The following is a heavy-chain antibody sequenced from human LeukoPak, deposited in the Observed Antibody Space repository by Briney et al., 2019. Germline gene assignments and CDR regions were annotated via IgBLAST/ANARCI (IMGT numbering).Heavy chain of an antibody. J-gene: IGHJ4*02. V-gene: IGHV1-18*01. CDR2: SGTSDTNT. CDR3: TRGGLVSDY. D-gene: IGHD2-8*02. CDR1: GYTSQNFG. Sequence: ASVTLSCTPSGYTSQNFGITWVRHAPGQGLEWMGWSGTSDTNTNYAQKFQGRVTMTTDTSTTTGYMELRGLRSDDTAVYYCTRGGLVSDYWGQGTLVTVSP.